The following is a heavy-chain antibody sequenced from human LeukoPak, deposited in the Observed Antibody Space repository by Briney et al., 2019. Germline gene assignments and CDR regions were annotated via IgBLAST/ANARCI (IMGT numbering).Heavy chain of an antibody. CDR1: GFTFSDYY. J-gene: IGHJ4*02. V-gene: IGHV3-11*01. CDR2: ISSSGSII. D-gene: IGHD3-22*01. CDR3: ARDLPPFYYDSSGYYLDY. Sequence: PGGSLRLSCAASGFTFSDYYMSWIRQAPGKGLEWVSYISSSGSIIYYADSVKGRFTISRDNAKNSLYLQMNSLRAEDTAVYYCARDLPPFYYDSSGYYLDYWGQGTLVTVSS.